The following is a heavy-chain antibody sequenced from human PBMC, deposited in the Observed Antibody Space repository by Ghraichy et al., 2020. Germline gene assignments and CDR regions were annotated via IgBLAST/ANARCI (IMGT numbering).Heavy chain of an antibody. CDR2: ISGSGATT. V-gene: IGHV3-23*01. Sequence: GGSLRLSCAGSGFTFSTYAMSWVRQAPGKGLEWVSGISGSGATTYYADSVKGRFTISRDNSKNTLYVQMNSLKAEDMAVYYCAKTKWGGSSLDWGQGTLVTVSS. CDR1: GFTFSTYA. D-gene: IGHD6-13*01. J-gene: IGHJ4*02. CDR3: AKTKWGGSSLD.